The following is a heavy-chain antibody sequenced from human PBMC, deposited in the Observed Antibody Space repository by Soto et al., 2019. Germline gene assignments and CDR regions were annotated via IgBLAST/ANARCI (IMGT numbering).Heavy chain of an antibody. CDR2: IYYSGST. CDR3: ARAGYDFWSGYSHNWFDP. V-gene: IGHV4-59*01. CDR1: GGSISSYY. D-gene: IGHD3-3*01. Sequence: SETLSLTCTVSGGSISSYYWSWIRQPPWKGLEWIGYIYYSGSTNYNPSLKSRVTISVDTSKNQFSLKLSSVTAADTAVYYCARAGYDFWSGYSHNWFDPWGQGTLVTVS. J-gene: IGHJ5*02.